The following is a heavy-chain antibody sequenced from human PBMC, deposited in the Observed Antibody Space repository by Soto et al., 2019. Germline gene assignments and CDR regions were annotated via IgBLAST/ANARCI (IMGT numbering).Heavy chain of an antibody. CDR1: GFSLTASAVG. Sequence: ESGPTLVNPTETLTLTCSFSGFSLTASAVGVGWIRQPPGKALEWLALIYSDADKRSSPSLKNRVTITKDTSKNHVVLTLTNIDPVDTGTYYCAHSLSNFRFFDYWGQGILVTVSS. CDR3: AHSLSNFRFFDY. CDR2: IYSDADK. J-gene: IGHJ4*02. V-gene: IGHV2-5*02. D-gene: IGHD4-4*01.